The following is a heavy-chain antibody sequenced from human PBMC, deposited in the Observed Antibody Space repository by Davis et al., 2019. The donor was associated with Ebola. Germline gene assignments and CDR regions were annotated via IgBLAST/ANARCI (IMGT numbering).Heavy chain of an antibody. D-gene: IGHD6-13*01. CDR1: GYTFTSYG. V-gene: IGHV1-18*04. Sequence: ASVKVSCKASGYTFTSYGISWVRQAPGQGLEWMGWISAYNGNTNYAQKFQGRVTMTEDTSTDTAYMELSSLRSEDTAVYYCATGGYSSSPGFQHWGQGTLVTVSS. CDR2: ISAYNGNT. CDR3: ATGGYSSSPGFQH. J-gene: IGHJ1*01.